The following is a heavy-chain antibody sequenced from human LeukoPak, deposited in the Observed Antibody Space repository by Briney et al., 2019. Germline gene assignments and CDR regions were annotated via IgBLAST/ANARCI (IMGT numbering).Heavy chain of an antibody. CDR1: GYTFTSYD. J-gene: IGHJ4*02. D-gene: IGHD6-13*01. Sequence: GASVKVSCKASGYTFTSYDINWVRQGPGQGLEWMGWMNPNSGNTGYAQKFQGRVTMTRNTSISTAYMELSSLRSEDTAVYYCARSRHIAAAGTFPVYWGQGALVTVSS. CDR3: ARSRHIAAAGTFPVY. V-gene: IGHV1-8*01. CDR2: MNPNSGNT.